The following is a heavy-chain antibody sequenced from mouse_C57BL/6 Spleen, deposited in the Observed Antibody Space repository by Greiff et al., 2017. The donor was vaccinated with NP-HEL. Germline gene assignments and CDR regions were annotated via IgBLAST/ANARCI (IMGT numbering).Heavy chain of an antibody. D-gene: IGHD2-5*01. Sequence: VQLQQSGPELVKPGASVKISCKASGYAFSSSWMNWVKQRPGKGLEWIGRIYPGDGDTNYNGKFKGKATLTADKSSSTAYMQLSSLTSEDSAVYFCARDDYSKSYFDYWGQGTTLTVSS. CDR1: GYAFSSSW. CDR3: ARDDYSKSYFDY. J-gene: IGHJ2*01. CDR2: IYPGDGDT. V-gene: IGHV1-82*01.